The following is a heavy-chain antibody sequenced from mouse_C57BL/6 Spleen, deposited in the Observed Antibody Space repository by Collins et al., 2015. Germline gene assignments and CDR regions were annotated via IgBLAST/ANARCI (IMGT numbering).Heavy chain of an antibody. CDR1: GYTFTDYY. V-gene: IGHV1-26*01. J-gene: IGHJ1*03. CDR3: ARDYYGSSWYFDV. Sequence: EVQLQQPGPELVKPGASVKISCKAYGYTFTDYYMNWVKQSHGKSLEWIGDINPNNGGTSYNQKFKGKATLTVDKSSSTASMELRSLTSEDSAVYFCARDYYGSSWYFDVWGTGTTVTVSS. D-gene: IGHD1-1*01. CDR2: INPNNGGT.